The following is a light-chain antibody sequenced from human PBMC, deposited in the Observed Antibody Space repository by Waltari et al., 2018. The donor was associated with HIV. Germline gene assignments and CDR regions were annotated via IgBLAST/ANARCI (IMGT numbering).Light chain of an antibody. CDR1: SSDVGSYNL. J-gene: IGLJ1*01. CDR2: EVT. CDR3: CSYARSSTFYV. Sequence: QSALTQPASVSGSPGQSITISCTGTSSDVGSYNLVSWYQHHPGKAPTLMIYEVTKRPAGISDRFSGSKSGNTASRTSSGLQAEDEADYYCCSYARSSTFYVFGTGTKVTVL. V-gene: IGLV2-23*02.